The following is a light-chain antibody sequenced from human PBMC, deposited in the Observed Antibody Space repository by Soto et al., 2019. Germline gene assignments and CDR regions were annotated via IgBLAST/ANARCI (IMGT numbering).Light chain of an antibody. CDR2: DDA. Sequence: QSVMTQRPSVSAAPGQKVTISCSGSSSNSGGNSVSWYQHLPGTAHKLLIYDDAKRPSWIPDRCAASKSGTSATLGITGFPPGYVADYYCGSWDSSLSAYGFGTGTKVTVL. CDR1: SSNSGGNS. CDR3: GSWDSSLSAYG. V-gene: IGLV1-51*01. J-gene: IGLJ1*01.